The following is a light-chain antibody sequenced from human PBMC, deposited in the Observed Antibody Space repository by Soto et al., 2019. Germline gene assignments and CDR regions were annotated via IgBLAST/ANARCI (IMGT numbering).Light chain of an antibody. CDR3: QQNRSYPVT. J-gene: IGKJ4*01. CDR1: QGIAIW. V-gene: IGKV1-5*01. Sequence: DIQMTQSPSTLSASVGDRVTITCRASQGIAIWLSWYQQKPGKAPNLIIYDASNLKSGVPSRFSGSGSGTEFTLTISSLQTEDFESYSCQQNRSYPVTLGGGPRRIS. CDR2: DAS.